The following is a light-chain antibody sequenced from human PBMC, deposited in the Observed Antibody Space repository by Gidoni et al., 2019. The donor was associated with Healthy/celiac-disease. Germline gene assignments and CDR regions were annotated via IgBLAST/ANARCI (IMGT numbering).Light chain of an antibody. CDR3: QQLNSYPFT. V-gene: IGKV1-9*01. J-gene: IGKJ3*01. Sequence: DIQLTQSPSFLSASVGDRVTITCRASQGISTYLAWYQQKPGKAPNLLIYAASTLQSGVPSRFSGSGSETDFTLTISSLQPEDFATYYCQQLNSYPFTFGPGTKVDIK. CDR1: QGISTY. CDR2: AAS.